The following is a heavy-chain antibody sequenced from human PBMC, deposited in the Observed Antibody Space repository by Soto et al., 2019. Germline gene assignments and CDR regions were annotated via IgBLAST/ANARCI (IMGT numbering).Heavy chain of an antibody. Sequence: SETLSLTCAVYGGSFSGYYWSWIRQPPGKGLEWIGEINHSGSINYNPSLKSRVTISVDTSKNQFSLKLSSVTAADTAVYYCARERSSWYYFDYWGQGTLVTVSS. CDR3: ARERSSWYYFDY. D-gene: IGHD6-13*01. CDR1: GGSFSGYY. CDR2: INHSGSI. V-gene: IGHV4-34*01. J-gene: IGHJ4*02.